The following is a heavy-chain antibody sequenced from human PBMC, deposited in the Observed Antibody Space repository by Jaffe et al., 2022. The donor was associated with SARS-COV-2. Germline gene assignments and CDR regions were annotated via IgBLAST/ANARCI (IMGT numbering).Heavy chain of an antibody. J-gene: IGHJ4*02. Sequence: EVQLVQSGAEVKKPGESLKISCKGSGYSFTDYWIAWVRQMPGKGLDWMGIIYPGDSDTRYSPSFQGQVTISADKSISTAYLQWSNLKASDTAMYYCARHVRGCSSTSCHLDHWGQGTLVTVSS. CDR2: IYPGDSDT. V-gene: IGHV5-51*01. CDR1: GYSFTDYW. D-gene: IGHD2-2*01. CDR3: ARHVRGCSSTSCHLDH.